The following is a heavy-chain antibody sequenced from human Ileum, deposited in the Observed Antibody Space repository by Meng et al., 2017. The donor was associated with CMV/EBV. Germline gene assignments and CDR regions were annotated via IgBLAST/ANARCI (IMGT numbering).Heavy chain of an antibody. CDR1: GDSVSSANYC. CDR3: ATRVPNSVNFYAVFDY. Sequence: QWRLQESGPGLVEPSQTLSLTCTVSGDSVSSANYCWSWIRQSPGKGLEWIGYISYSGSAYYNPSLKSRITISLDTSKNQLSLRLTSVSAADSAVYYCATRVPNSVNFYAVFDYWGQGTLVTVSS. D-gene: IGHD2/OR15-2a*01. CDR2: ISYSGSA. J-gene: IGHJ4*02. V-gene: IGHV4-30-4*08.